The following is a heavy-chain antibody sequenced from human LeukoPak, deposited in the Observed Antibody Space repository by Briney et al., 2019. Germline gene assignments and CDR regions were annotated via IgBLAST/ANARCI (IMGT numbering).Heavy chain of an antibody. J-gene: IGHJ2*01. V-gene: IGHV3-23*01. CDR1: GFTFTSHA. CDR3: ARDFWDDFEYFDL. CDR2: ISGSGDST. D-gene: IGHD3-3*01. Sequence: GGSLRLSCAASGFTFTSHAVSWVRQAPGEGLKWTSAISGSGDSTYYADSVKGRFTISRDNSRNTVYLQMNSLRAEDTAVYYCARDFWDDFEYFDLWGRGTLVTVSS.